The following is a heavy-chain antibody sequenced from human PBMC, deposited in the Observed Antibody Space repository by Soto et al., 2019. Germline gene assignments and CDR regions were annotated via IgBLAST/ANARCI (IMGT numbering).Heavy chain of an antibody. V-gene: IGHV1-18*01. Sequence: QVQLVQSGGEVKKPGASVTVSCKASGYTFINYHITWVRQAPGQGLEWMAWINTYNGMTDYAQRFQGRVTMTRDTSTSTAYMELRNLGSDDTAVYFCAKSRRGEMATDWSQGTLVTVSS. D-gene: IGHD5-12*01. J-gene: IGHJ1*01. CDR3: AKSRRGEMATD. CDR2: INTYNGMT. CDR1: GYTFINYH.